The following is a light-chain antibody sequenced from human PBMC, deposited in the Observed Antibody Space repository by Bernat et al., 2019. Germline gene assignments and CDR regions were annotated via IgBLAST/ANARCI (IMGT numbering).Light chain of an antibody. J-gene: IGKJ3*01. CDR3: QQYDNLPTFT. CDR2: DAS. V-gene: IGKV1-33*01. Sequence: DIQLTQSPSSLSASVGDRVSISCQASQNIRQYLNWYQQKAGKAPKVLIYDASNLDTGVPSRFSGSGSGTLFTLTINNLQPEDSATYYCQQYDNLPTFTFGPGTKVEIE. CDR1: QNIRQY.